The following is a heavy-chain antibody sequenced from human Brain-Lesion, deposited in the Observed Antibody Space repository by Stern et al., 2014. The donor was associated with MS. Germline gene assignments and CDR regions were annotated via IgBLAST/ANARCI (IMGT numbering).Heavy chain of an antibody. CDR2: IYSSGST. J-gene: IGHJ4*02. Sequence: QVQLQESGPGLVKPSETLSLTCTVSGGSLNTNNYYWGWIRQPPGKGLEWIGNIYSSGSTFYSPSLKSRVPMSVDKSQNQFSLQMSSVTAADTAVYYCARTGDDFGDYSLSYWGQGTLVTVSS. CDR1: GGSLNTNNYY. D-gene: IGHD4-17*01. V-gene: IGHV4-39*01. CDR3: ARTGDDFGDYSLSY.